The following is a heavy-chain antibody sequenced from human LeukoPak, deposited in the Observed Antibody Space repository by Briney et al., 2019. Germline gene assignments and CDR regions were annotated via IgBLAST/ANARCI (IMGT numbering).Heavy chain of an antibody. V-gene: IGHV4-4*07. Sequence: PSETLSLTCTVSGDSISNFYWSWIRQPAGKGLEWIGRIYTSGSTNYNPSLKSRVTISVDTSKNQFSLKLSSVTAADTAVYFCARGPYSYDSSGAFDIWGQGTMVTVSS. D-gene: IGHD3-22*01. J-gene: IGHJ3*02. CDR1: GDSISNFY. CDR3: ARGPYSYDSSGAFDI. CDR2: IYTSGST.